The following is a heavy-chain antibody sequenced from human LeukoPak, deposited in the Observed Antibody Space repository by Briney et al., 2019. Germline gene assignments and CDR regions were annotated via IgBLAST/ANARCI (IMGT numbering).Heavy chain of an antibody. D-gene: IGHD5-18*01. Sequence: PGGSLRLSCAASGFTFSSYAMHWARQAPGKGLEWVAVISYDGSNKYYADSVKGRFTISRDSSENTLYLQMNSLRAEDTAVYYCARDLKSGGYSQGSGGSFDSWGQGTLVTVSS. CDR2: ISYDGSNK. V-gene: IGHV3-30*01. CDR1: GFTFSSYA. CDR3: ARDLKSGGYSQGSGGSFDS. J-gene: IGHJ4*02.